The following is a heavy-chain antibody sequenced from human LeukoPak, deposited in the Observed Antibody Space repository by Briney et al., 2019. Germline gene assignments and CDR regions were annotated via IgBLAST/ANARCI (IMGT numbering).Heavy chain of an antibody. CDR3: AKLSSRPHYGMDV. Sequence: GGSLRLSCAASGFTFSSYAMSWVRQAPGKGLEWVSTISGSGDSTYYADSVKGRFTISRDSSKNTLYLQMNSLRAEDTAVYHCAKLSSRPHYGMDVWGQGTTVTVSS. V-gene: IGHV3-23*01. CDR1: GFTFSSYA. CDR2: ISGSGDST. J-gene: IGHJ6*02.